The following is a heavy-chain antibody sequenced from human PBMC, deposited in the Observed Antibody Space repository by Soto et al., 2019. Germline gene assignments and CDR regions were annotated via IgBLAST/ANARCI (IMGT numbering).Heavy chain of an antibody. D-gene: IGHD3-10*01. CDR1: GDSVSSDITS. V-gene: IGHV6-1*01. J-gene: IGHJ3*01. Sequence: TLSLTCVISGDSVSSDITSWNWIRQSPSRGLEWLGRTYYRSKWFHDYAASVKSRITINPDTSKNQFSLELNSMTPEDTAVYYCARGNALDVWGQGTVVTVSS. CDR3: ARGNALDV. CDR2: TYYRSKWFH.